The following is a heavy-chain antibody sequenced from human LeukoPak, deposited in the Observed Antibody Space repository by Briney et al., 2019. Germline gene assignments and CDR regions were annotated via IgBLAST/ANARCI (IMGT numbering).Heavy chain of an antibody. CDR2: VSYDGSNK. D-gene: IGHD3-10*01. V-gene: IGHV3-30-3*01. CDR3: ASHYTMVRGHFDY. J-gene: IGHJ4*02. Sequence: GGSLRLSCAASGFTFSSYAMHWVRQAPGKGLEWVAVVSYDGSNKVEADSVKGRFTISRDNSKNTLYLQMNSLRAEDTAVYYCASHYTMVRGHFDYWGQGTLVTVSS. CDR1: GFTFSSYA.